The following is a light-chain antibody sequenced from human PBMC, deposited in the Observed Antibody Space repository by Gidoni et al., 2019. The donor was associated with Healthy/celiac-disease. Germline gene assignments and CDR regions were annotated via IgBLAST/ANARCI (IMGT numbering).Light chain of an antibody. J-gene: IGKJ3*01. CDR2: AAS. CDR1: QSISNY. Sequence: DIQMTKSPSSLSASVGDRVTITCRASQSISNYLNWYQQKPGTAPKLLIYAASGLQSGVPSRFSGSGSGTDFTLTISSLQPDDFATYYCQQSYSTLFTFGPGTKVDIK. V-gene: IGKV1-39*01. CDR3: QQSYSTLFT.